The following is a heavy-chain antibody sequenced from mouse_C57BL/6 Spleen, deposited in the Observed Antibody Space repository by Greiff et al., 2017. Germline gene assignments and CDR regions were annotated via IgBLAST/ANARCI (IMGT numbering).Heavy chain of an antibody. D-gene: IGHD1-1*01. CDR3: ARHEALITTVVEGGYFDV. CDR2: FYPGSGSI. J-gene: IGHJ1*03. Sequence: QVHVKQSGAELVKPGASVKLSCKASGYTFTEYTIHWVKQRSGQGLEWIGWFYPGSGSIKYNEKFKDKATLTADKSSSTVYMELSRLTSEDSAVYFCARHEALITTVVEGGYFDVWGTGTTVTVSS. V-gene: IGHV1-62-2*01. CDR1: GYTFTEYT.